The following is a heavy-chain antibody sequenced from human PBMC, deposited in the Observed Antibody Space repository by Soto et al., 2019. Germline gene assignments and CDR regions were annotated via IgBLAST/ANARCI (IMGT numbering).Heavy chain of an antibody. CDR3: ARDKGYGVCAAFDY. D-gene: IGHD4-17*01. CDR1: GGSISSGGYY. V-gene: IGHV4-31*03. Sequence: SETLSLTCTVSGGSISSGGYYWNWIRQHPGKGLEWIGYIYYSGSTYYDPSLKSRVTISLDTSKNQFSLKLSSVTAADTAVYYCARDKGYGVCAAFDYWGQGTLVTVSS. CDR2: IYYSGST. J-gene: IGHJ4*02.